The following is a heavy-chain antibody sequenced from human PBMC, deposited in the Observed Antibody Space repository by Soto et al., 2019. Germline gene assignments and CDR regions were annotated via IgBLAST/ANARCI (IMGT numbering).Heavy chain of an antibody. CDR1: GGTFSSYA. V-gene: IGHV1-69*13. D-gene: IGHD3-3*01. Sequence: SVKISCKASGGTFSSYAISWVRQAPGQGLEWMGGIIPIFGTANYARKLQGRVTITADESASTAYMELSSLRSEDTAVYYCARGAPFTIFGVVTPGGWFEPWGQGTLVTVSS. CDR2: IIPIFGTA. J-gene: IGHJ5*02. CDR3: ARGAPFTIFGVVTPGGWFEP.